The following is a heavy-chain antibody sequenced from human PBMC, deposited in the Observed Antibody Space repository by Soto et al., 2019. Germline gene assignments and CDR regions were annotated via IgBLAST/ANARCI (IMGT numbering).Heavy chain of an antibody. V-gene: IGHV1-3*01. CDR2: INAGNGNT. CDR1: GYTFTSYA. CDR3: ARDGLYTVWFGNRNYYYYGMDV. J-gene: IGHJ6*02. Sequence: GASVKVSCKASGYTFTSYAMHWVRQAPGQRLEWMGWINAGNGNTKYSQKFQGRVTITRDTSASTAYMELSSLRSEDTAVYYCARDGLYTVWFGNRNYYYYGMDVWGQGTTVTVSS. D-gene: IGHD3-10*01.